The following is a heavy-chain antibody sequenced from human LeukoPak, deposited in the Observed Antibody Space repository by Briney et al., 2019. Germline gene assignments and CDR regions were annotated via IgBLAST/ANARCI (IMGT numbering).Heavy chain of an antibody. J-gene: IGHJ4*02. CDR3: ACLDTAMVTILFDY. V-gene: IGHV5-51*01. Sequence: GESLKISCKGSGYIFTNYWIGWVRQMPGKGLEWMGIIYPGDSDTRYSPSFQGQVTISADKSISTAYLQWSSLKASDTAMYYCACLDTAMVTILFDYWGQGTLVTVSS. CDR1: GYIFTNYW. D-gene: IGHD5-18*01. CDR2: IYPGDSDT.